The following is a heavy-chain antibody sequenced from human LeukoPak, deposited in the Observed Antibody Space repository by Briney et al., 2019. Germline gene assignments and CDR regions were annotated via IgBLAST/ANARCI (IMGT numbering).Heavy chain of an antibody. J-gene: IGHJ4*02. D-gene: IGHD2-21*02. Sequence: RSKGDEGPPEYAAYVKGRFTISRDDSKSIAYLQMNSLKIEDTGVYYCSGARGGDFKYFDYWGQGTLVTVS. CDR2: RSKGDEGPP. V-gene: IGHV3-49*02. CDR3: SGARGGDFKYFDY.